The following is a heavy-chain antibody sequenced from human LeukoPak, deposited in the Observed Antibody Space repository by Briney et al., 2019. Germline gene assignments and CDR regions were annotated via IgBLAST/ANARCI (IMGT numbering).Heavy chain of an antibody. Sequence: SETLSPTCTVSGDSISRSSYYWGWIRQPPGKGLEWVANIYSSGSTYYNPSLKSRVTISADTSKNQVALKLSSVTAADTAVYYCASRPFSSLDYWGQGTLVSVSS. V-gene: IGHV4-39*01. CDR1: GDSISRSSYY. CDR3: ASRPFSSLDY. D-gene: IGHD2/OR15-2a*01. J-gene: IGHJ4*02. CDR2: IYSSGST.